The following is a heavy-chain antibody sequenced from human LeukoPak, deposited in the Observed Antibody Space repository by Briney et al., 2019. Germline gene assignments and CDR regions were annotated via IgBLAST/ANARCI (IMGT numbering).Heavy chain of an antibody. J-gene: IGHJ5*02. D-gene: IGHD2-15*01. CDR1: GGSICSSDYY. Sequence: SETLSLTCTASGGSICSSDYYWGWIRQPPGKGLEWIASIYYSGTTHYNPSHQSRVTMSVDTSKNQFSLRLSSVTTADTAVYYCARVNTQGVPSPWGQGILVTVSS. CDR3: ARVNTQGVPSP. V-gene: IGHV4-39*01. CDR2: IYYSGTT.